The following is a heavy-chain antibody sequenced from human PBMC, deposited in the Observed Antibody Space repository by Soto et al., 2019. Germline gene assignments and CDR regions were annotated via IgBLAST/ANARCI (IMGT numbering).Heavy chain of an antibody. CDR1: GFTFNFFG. CDR2: ISYDGSEK. J-gene: IGHJ3*02. D-gene: IGHD5-12*01. V-gene: IGHV3-30*18. CDR3: AKERRYSFDAFDI. Sequence: QEQLVESGGGVVQAGRSLRLSCAASGFTFNFFGMHWVRQAPGKGLGWVAVISYDGSEKYYADSGKGRFTMSRENSKNMVYLEMSSLRPEDTSVYYCAKERRYSFDAFDIWGHGTMVTVSS.